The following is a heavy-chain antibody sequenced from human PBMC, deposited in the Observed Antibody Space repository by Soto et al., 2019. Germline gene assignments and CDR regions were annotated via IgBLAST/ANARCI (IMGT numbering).Heavy chain of an antibody. CDR1: GFTFTHYR. CDR3: ARAGDWNYVEGF. D-gene: IGHD1-1*01. J-gene: IGHJ4*02. CDR2: INSDGARI. Sequence: EVQLVESGGGFVQPGGSLRLSCAASGFTFTHYRIHWVRQPPGKGLEWVGRINSDGARIEYGDSVKGRFTISRDNAHNMVFLQMNRLTDEDWGVYFCARAGDWNYVEGFWGQGTVVTVSS. V-gene: IGHV3-74*03.